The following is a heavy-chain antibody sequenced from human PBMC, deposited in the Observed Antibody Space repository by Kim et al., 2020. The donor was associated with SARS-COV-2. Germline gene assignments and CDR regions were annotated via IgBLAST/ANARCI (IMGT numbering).Heavy chain of an antibody. Sequence: SQTLSLTCVISGDNVSGDSVAWNWIRQSPSRGLEWLGGTYSRSKWYNDYAVSVKGRITISPDTSKNQFSLLVNSVTPEDTAVYYCARDHQYSVDYWGQGTLVTVSS. CDR3: ARDHQYSVDY. D-gene: IGHD4-4*01. J-gene: IGHJ4*02. V-gene: IGHV6-1*01. CDR1: GDNVSGDSVA. CDR2: TYSRSKWYN.